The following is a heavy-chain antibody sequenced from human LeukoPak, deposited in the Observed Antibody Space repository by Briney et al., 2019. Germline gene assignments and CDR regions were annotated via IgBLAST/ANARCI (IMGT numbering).Heavy chain of an antibody. D-gene: IGHD2-15*01. Sequence: SETLSLTCTVSGGSISSGSYYWSWIRQPAGKVLEWVGRIHTSESTNYNPSLKSRVTISVDTSKNQFSLKLSSVTAADTAVYYCARETIVVVVAATLNWFDPWGQGTLVTVSS. J-gene: IGHJ5*02. V-gene: IGHV4-61*02. CDR3: ARETIVVVVAATLNWFDP. CDR1: GGSISSGSYY. CDR2: IHTSEST.